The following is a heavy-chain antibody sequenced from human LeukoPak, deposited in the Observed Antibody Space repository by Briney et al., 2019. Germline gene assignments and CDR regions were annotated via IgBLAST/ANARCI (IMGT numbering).Heavy chain of an antibody. V-gene: IGHV3-23*01. D-gene: IGHD3-10*01. CDR3: AKRTGGSGSYPFDY. J-gene: IGHJ4*02. Sequence: GGSLRLSCAASGFTFSSYAVSWVRQAPGKGLEWVSAISGSGASTFYADSVKGRFTISRDKSRNTLYLQMNSLRAEDTAVYYCAKRTGGSGSYPFDYWGQGTLVTVSS. CDR1: GFTFSSYA. CDR2: ISGSGAST.